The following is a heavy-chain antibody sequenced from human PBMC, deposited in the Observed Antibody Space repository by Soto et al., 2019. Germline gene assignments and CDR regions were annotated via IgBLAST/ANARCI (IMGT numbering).Heavy chain of an antibody. J-gene: IGHJ4*02. D-gene: IGHD3-10*01. CDR3: ARLLYGSGSYQFDF. CDR1: GFSLSTSGVA. V-gene: IGHV2-5*02. CDR2: IFWDDDK. Sequence: QITLKESGPTLVNPTQTLTLTCTFSGFSLSTSGVAVGWVRQPPGKALEWLALIFWDDDKRYSLSLKSRLTITKATSKNHVVLTMTKMEPVDTATYYCARLLYGSGSYQFDFWGQGTLVTVSS.